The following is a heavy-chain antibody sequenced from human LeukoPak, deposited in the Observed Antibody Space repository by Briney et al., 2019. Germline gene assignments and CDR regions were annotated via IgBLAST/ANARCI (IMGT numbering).Heavy chain of an antibody. V-gene: IGHV3-48*01. Sequence: GGSLRLSCAASGLTFSSYSMNWVRQAPGKGLEWVSYISSSSSTIYYAGSVKGRFTISRDNAKNSLYLQMNSLRAEDTAVYYCARDLLTYGSGSYYIPRRDYYYYMDVWGKGTTVTVSS. CDR3: ARDLLTYGSGSYYIPRRDYYYYMDV. CDR1: GLTFSSYS. J-gene: IGHJ6*03. CDR2: ISSSSSTI. D-gene: IGHD3-10*01.